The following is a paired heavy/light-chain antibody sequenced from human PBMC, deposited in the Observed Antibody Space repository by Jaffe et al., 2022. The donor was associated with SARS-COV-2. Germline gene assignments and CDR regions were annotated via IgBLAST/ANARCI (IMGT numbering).Light chain of an antibody. Sequence: QSVLTQPPSVSAAPGQKVTISCSGSSSNIGNNYVSWYQQLPGTAPKLLIYDNNKRPSGIPDRFSGSKSGTSATLGITGLQTGDEADYYCGTWDSSLSAEVFGGGTKLTVL. CDR1: SSNIGNNY. CDR3: GTWDSSLSAEV. CDR2: DNN. V-gene: IGLV1-51*01. J-gene: IGLJ2*01.
Heavy chain of an antibody. V-gene: IGHV4-34*01. CDR1: GGSFSGYY. CDR3: ARRSARPRFPVRASLKGGLDP. Sequence: QVQLQQWGAGLLKPSETLSLTCAVYGGSFSGYYWSWIRQPPGKGLEWIGEINHSGSTNYNPSLKSRVTISVDTSKNQFSLKLSSVTAADTAVYYCARRSARPRFPVRASLKGGLDPWGQGTLVTVSS. J-gene: IGHJ5*02. D-gene: IGHD6-6*01. CDR2: INHSGST.